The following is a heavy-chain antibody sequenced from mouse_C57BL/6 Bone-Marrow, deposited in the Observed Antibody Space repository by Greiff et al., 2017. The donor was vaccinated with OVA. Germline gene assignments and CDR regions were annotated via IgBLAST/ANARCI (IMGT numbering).Heavy chain of an antibody. D-gene: IGHD1-1*01. J-gene: IGHJ2*01. Sequence: EVKLVESGGDLVKPGGSLKLSCAASGFTFSSYGMSWVRQTPDKRLEWVATISSGGSYTYYPDSVKGRFTISRDNAKNTLYLQMSSLKSEDTAMYYCARHYYGSSDYGGQGTTLTVSS. CDR1: GFTFSSYG. CDR3: ARHYYGSSDY. V-gene: IGHV5-6*01. CDR2: ISSGGSYT.